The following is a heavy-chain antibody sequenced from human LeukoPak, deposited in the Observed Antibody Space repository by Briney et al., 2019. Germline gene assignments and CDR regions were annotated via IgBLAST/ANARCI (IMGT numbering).Heavy chain of an antibody. Sequence: PSETLSLTCTVSGGSISSGSYYWSWIRQPAGQGLEYIGRMYTSGSANYNPSLKSRVTISVDTSKNQFSLKLSSVTAADTAVYYCASTYCSSTSCYPRTRRYFDYWGQGTLVTVSS. CDR2: MYTSGSA. CDR3: ASTYCSSTSCYPRTRRYFDY. J-gene: IGHJ4*02. V-gene: IGHV4-61*02. CDR1: GGSISSGSYY. D-gene: IGHD2-2*01.